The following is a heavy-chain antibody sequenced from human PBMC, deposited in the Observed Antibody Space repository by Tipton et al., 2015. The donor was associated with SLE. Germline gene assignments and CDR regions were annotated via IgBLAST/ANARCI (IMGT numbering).Heavy chain of an antibody. CDR1: GRSINSNSYQ. D-gene: IGHD3-3*02. CDR3: ARELHS. CDR2: VYHRGST. V-gene: IGHV4-39*07. Sequence: TLSLTCTVSGRSINSNSYQWSWIRQPPGKGLEWIGSVYHRGSTSYNPSLKSRVIISVDTSSNQFSLRLHSVTAADTAVYYCARELHSWGQGILVTVSS. J-gene: IGHJ5*02.